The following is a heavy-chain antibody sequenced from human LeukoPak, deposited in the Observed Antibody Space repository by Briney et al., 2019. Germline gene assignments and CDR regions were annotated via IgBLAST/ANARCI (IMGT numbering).Heavy chain of an antibody. CDR3: ASEPPELGNDAFDI. J-gene: IGHJ3*02. CDR2: IIPIFGTA. D-gene: IGHD7-27*01. CDR1: GGTFSSYA. Sequence: SVKVSCKASGGTFSSYAISWVRQAPGQGLEWMGGIIPIFGTANYAQKFQGRVTITADKSTSTAYMELSSLRSVDTAVYYYASEPPELGNDAFDIWGQGTMVTVSS. V-gene: IGHV1-69*06.